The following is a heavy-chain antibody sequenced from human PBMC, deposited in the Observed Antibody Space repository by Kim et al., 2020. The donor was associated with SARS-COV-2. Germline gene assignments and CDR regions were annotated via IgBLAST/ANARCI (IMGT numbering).Heavy chain of an antibody. D-gene: IGHD6-19*01. V-gene: IGHV3-72*01. Sequence: GGSLRLSCAASGFTFSDHYMDWVRQAPGKGLEWFGRTRNKANSYTTEYSASVKGRFTISRDESKSSLYVQTNSLKTEDTAVYYCARLVRYGSGWYPEDWGQGTLVTVSS. CDR1: GFTFSDHY. CDR2: TRNKANSYTT. CDR3: ARLVRYGSGWYPED. J-gene: IGHJ4*02.